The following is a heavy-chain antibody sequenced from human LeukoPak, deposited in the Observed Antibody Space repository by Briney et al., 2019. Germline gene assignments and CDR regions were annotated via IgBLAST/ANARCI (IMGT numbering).Heavy chain of an antibody. V-gene: IGHV3-11*01. Sequence: GGSLRLSCAASGFTFSDYYMSWLRQAPGKGLEWVSYISSSGSTIYYADSVKGRFTISRDNAKNSLYLQMNSLRAGDTAVYYCARAMGYSYGDTLDYWGQGTLVTVSS. D-gene: IGHD5-18*01. J-gene: IGHJ4*02. CDR3: ARAMGYSYGDTLDY. CDR1: GFTFSDYY. CDR2: ISSSGSTI.